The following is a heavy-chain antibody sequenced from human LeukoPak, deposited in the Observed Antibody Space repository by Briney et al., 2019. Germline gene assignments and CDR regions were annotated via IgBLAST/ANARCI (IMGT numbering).Heavy chain of an antibody. Sequence: PSETQSLTCAGYGGSFSGYYWSWIRQPPGKGLEWIGEINHSGSTNYNPSLKSRVTISVDTSKNQFSLKLSSVTAADTAVYYCARPRFTMVRGWWVYWGQGTLVTVSS. CDR2: INHSGST. J-gene: IGHJ4*02. V-gene: IGHV4-34*01. CDR3: ARPRFTMVRGWWVY. CDR1: GGSFSGYY. D-gene: IGHD3-10*01.